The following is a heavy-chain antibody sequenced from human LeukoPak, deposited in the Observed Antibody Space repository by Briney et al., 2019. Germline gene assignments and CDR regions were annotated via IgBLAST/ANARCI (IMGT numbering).Heavy chain of an antibody. Sequence: GGSLRLSCAASGFTFDDYGMSWVRQAPGKGLEWVGRIESETDGETTDYATPVKDRFIISRDDSTNTLYLQMNSLKSEDTAVYYCSTYGSGRKFDYWGQGTLVTVSS. D-gene: IGHD3-10*01. CDR3: STYGSGRKFDY. CDR1: GFTFDDYG. CDR2: IESETDGETT. J-gene: IGHJ4*02. V-gene: IGHV3-15*04.